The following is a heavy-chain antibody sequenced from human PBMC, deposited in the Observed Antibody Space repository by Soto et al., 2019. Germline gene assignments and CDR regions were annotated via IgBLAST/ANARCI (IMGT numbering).Heavy chain of an antibody. CDR3: ARDPEYCSSSSCWYYFDY. J-gene: IGHJ4*02. CDR2: IYYSGST. V-gene: IGHV4-30-4*01. CDR1: CGSISSGDYY. D-gene: IGHD2-2*01. Sequence: SETLSLTCTVSCGSISSGDYYWSWVRQPPGKGLEWIGNIYYSGSTHYNPSLKSRVTISVDTSKNQLSLQLSSVTAADTAVYYCARDPEYCSSSSCWYYFDYWGQGTLVTVSS.